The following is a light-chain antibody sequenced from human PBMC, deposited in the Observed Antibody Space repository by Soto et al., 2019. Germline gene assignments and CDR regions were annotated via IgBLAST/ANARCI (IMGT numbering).Light chain of an antibody. CDR3: QQYGSSPYT. CDR1: QSVSTSS. J-gene: IGKJ2*01. Sequence: EIVLTQSPGTLSLSPGERATLSCRASQSVSTSSLAWYQQTPGQAPRLLIYGASSRATGIPDRVSGSGSGADFALSISRLEPEVFAMYYCQQYGSSPYTFGQGTKLASK. CDR2: GAS. V-gene: IGKV3-20*01.